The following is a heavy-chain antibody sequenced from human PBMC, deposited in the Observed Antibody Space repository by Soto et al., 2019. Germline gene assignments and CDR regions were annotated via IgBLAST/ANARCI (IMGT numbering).Heavy chain of an antibody. CDR3: SRGGGVVVAHFDY. D-gene: IGHD2-15*01. Sequence: QVHLVQSGAEAKKPGASVKVSCKASGYTFNSYGITWVRRAPGQGLEWMGWISANNGNTNYAQKFQGRVTTTTDTSTSTAYMELRRLRSDDTAISYCSRGGGVVVAHFDYWGQGTLVTVSS. CDR1: GYTFNSYG. V-gene: IGHV1-18*01. J-gene: IGHJ4*02. CDR2: ISANNGNT.